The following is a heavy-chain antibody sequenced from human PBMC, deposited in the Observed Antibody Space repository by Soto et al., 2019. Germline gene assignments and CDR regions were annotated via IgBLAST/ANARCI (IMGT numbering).Heavy chain of an antibody. V-gene: IGHV4-39*01. Sequence: SETLSLTCTVSGGSISSSSYYWGWIRQPPGKGLEWIGSIYYSGSTYYNPSLKSRVTISVDTSKNQFSLKLSSVTAADTAVYYCARFNYDYIWGSPGLDYRGQRTPVTVSS. D-gene: IGHD3-16*01. CDR1: GGSISSSSYY. CDR2: IYYSGST. CDR3: ARFNYDYIWGSPGLDY. J-gene: IGHJ4*02.